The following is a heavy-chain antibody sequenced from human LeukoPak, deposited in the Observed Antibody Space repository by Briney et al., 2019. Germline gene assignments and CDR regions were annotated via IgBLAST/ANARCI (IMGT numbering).Heavy chain of an antibody. D-gene: IGHD7-27*01. Sequence: GASVKVSCKASGYAFTSYYMHWVRQAPGQGLEWMGIINPSGGGTSYAQKFQGRVTMTRDTSTSTVYMELSSLRSEDTAVYYCARGGVAKLGPLDLWGQGTLVTVSS. CDR3: ARGGVAKLGPLDL. CDR1: GYAFTSYY. J-gene: IGHJ5*02. V-gene: IGHV1-46*01. CDR2: INPSGGGT.